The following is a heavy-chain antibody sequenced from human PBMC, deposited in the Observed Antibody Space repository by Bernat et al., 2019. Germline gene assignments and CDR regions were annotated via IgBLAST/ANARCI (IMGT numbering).Heavy chain of an antibody. Sequence: EVQLVESGGGLVQPGGSLRLSCAASGFTFSSYAMHWVRQAPGKGLEYVSAISSNGGSTYYANSVKGRFTISRDNSKNTLYLQMGSLRVEDMAVYYCARTRSTEDIVATPFWGYYYYGMDVWGQGTTVTVSS. V-gene: IGHV3-64*01. CDR1: GFTFSSYA. CDR3: ARTRSTEDIVATPFWGYYYYGMDV. J-gene: IGHJ6*02. CDR2: ISSNGGST. D-gene: IGHD5-12*01.